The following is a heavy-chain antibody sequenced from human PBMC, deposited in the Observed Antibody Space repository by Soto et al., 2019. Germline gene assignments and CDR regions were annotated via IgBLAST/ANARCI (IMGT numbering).Heavy chain of an antibody. CDR3: ATYYFGSGSYYRFDN. CDR1: GYAFSFG. V-gene: IGHV1-18*01. J-gene: IGHJ4*02. D-gene: IGHD3-10*01. Sequence: ASVKVSCKASGYAFSFGFSWVRQAPGQGLEWMGWISASDGSTNSAQKFRGRISLTTDTSTNTAYMDLLSLTSDDTAVYFCATYYFGSGSYYRFDNWGQGTLVTVSS. CDR2: ISASDGST.